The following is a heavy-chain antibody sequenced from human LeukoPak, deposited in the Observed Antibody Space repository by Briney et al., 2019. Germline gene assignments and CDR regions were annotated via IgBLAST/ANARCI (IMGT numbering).Heavy chain of an antibody. CDR3: ARYIETPRRDLDY. CDR2: IKQDGSEK. D-gene: IGHD4-23*01. J-gene: IGHJ4*02. CDR1: GFTFSSYW. Sequence: GGSLRLSCAASGFTFSSYWMSWVRQAPGKGLEWVANIKQDGSEKYYVDSVKGRFTISRDNAKNSVYLQMSALRAEDTAVYYCARYIETPRRDLDYWGQGTLVTVSS. V-gene: IGHV3-7*01.